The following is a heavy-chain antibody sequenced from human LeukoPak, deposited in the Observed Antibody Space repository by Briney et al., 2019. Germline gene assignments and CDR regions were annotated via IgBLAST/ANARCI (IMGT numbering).Heavy chain of an antibody. CDR3: ARDPPRIVVVVAATNYYGMDV. D-gene: IGHD2-15*01. CDR1: GGTFSSYA. CDR2: ISAYNGNT. V-gene: IGHV1-18*01. J-gene: IGHJ6*02. Sequence: ASVKVSCKASGGTFSSYAISWVRQAPGQGLEWMGWISAYNGNTNYAQKLQGRVTMTTDTSTSTAYMELRSLRSGDTAVYYCARDPPRIVVVVAATNYYGMDVWGQGTTVTVSS.